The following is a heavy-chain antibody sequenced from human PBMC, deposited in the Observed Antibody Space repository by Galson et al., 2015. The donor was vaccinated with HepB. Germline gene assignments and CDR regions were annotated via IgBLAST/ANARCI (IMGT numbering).Heavy chain of an antibody. V-gene: IGHV1-2*06. CDR1: GYTFTGYY. Sequence: SVKVSCKASGYTFTGYYMHWVRQAPGQGLEWMGRINPNSGGTNYAQKFQGRVTMTRDRSMSTAYMELSSLRSEDTAMYYCARSNEYDSSGSDAFDIWGQGTMVTVSS. J-gene: IGHJ3*02. CDR3: ARSNEYDSSGSDAFDI. CDR2: INPNSGGT. D-gene: IGHD3-22*01.